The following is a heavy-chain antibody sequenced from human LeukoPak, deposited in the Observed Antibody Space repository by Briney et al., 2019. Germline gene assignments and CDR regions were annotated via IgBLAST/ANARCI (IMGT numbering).Heavy chain of an antibody. CDR2: INHSGST. CDR3: ARDLGYSDY. J-gene: IGHJ4*02. V-gene: IGHV4-34*01. Sequence: PSETLSLTCAVYGGSFSGYYWSWIRQPPGKGLEWIGEINHSGSTNYNPSLKSRVTISVDTSKNQFSLKLSSVTAAGTAVYYCARDLGYSDYWGQGTLVTVSS. D-gene: IGHD2-15*01. CDR1: GGSFSGYY.